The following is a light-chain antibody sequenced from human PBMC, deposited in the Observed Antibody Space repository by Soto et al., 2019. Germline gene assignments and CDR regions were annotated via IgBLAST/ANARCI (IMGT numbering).Light chain of an antibody. V-gene: IGKV1-39*01. CDR2: AAS. J-gene: IGKJ1*01. CDR1: QSISNY. CDR3: RQSYSSSWT. Sequence: DIQMTQSPSSLSASVGDRVTITCRASQSISNYLNWYQQKPGKAPKFLIYAASSLQSGVPSRFSGSGSGTDFTLTISSLQREDFATYFCRQSYSSSWTFGQGTKVDIK.